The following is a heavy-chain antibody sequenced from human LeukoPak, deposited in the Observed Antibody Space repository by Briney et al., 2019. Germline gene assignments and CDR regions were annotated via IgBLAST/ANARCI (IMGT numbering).Heavy chain of an antibody. CDR1: GGSFSGYY. CDR3: ARRPQQWLVRGRAYNWFDP. D-gene: IGHD6-19*01. CDR2: INHSGST. Sequence: PSETLSLTCAVYGGSFSGYYWSWIRQPPGKGLEWIGEINHSGSTNYNPSLKSRVTISVDTSKNQFSLKLSSVTAADTAVYYCARRPQQWLVRGRAYNWFDPWGQGTLVTVSS. V-gene: IGHV4-34*01. J-gene: IGHJ5*02.